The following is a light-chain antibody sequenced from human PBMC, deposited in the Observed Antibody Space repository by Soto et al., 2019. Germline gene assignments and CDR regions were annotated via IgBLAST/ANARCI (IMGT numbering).Light chain of an antibody. J-gene: IGKJ4*01. V-gene: IGKV3-11*01. CDR3: QQRNSWPLT. CDR1: QSVSRY. CDR2: DST. Sequence: EIVLTQSPATLSLSPGERATLSCRTSQSVSRYLAWYQQKPGQAPRLLIYDSTDRATGLPARFSGSGSGTDFTLTINSLEPEDFAVYYCQQRNSWPLTFGGGTTVEI.